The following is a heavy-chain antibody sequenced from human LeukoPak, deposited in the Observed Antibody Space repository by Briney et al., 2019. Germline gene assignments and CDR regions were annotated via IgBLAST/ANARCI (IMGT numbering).Heavy chain of an antibody. CDR2: IKQDGSEK. J-gene: IGHJ4*02. D-gene: IGHD2-15*01. V-gene: IGHV3-7*04. CDR1: GFTFSSYW. Sequence: PGGSLRLSCAASGFTFSSYWMSWVRQAPGKGLEWVANIKQDGSEKYYVDSVKGRFTISRDNAKNSLYLQMNSLRAEDTAVYYCARARYCSGAGCYYFDYWGQGTLVTVSS. CDR3: ARARYCSGAGCYYFDY.